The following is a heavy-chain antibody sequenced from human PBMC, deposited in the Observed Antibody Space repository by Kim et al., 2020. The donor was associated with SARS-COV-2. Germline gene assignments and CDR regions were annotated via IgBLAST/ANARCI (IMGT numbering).Heavy chain of an antibody. CDR1: GFTFSSYA. V-gene: IGHV3-30*04. Sequence: GGSLRLSCAVSGFTFSSYAIHWVRQAPGKGLESVAVISYDGSNKYYADSVRGRFTISRDNSKNTLYLQMNSLRAEDTAVYYCARDANRGYSYGWTYCYYG. J-gene: IGHJ6*01. CDR3: ARDANRGYSYGWTYCYYG. CDR2: ISYDGSNK. D-gene: IGHD5-18*01.